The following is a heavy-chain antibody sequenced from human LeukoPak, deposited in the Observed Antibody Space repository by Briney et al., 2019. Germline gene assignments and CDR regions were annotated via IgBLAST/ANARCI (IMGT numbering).Heavy chain of an antibody. CDR3: ARYSSVWHAFDI. V-gene: IGHV4-59*01. J-gene: IGHJ3*02. D-gene: IGHD6-19*01. CDR1: GGSISSYY. CDR2: IYYSGST. Sequence: SETLSLTRTVSGGSISSYYWSWIRQPPEKGLEWIGYIYYSGSTNYNPSLKSRVTISVDTSKNHFSLKLSSVTAADTAVYYCARYSSVWHAFDIWGQGTMVTVSS.